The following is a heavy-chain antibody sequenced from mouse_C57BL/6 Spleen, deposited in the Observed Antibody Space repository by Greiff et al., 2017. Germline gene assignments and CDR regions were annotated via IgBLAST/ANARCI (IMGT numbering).Heavy chain of an antibody. J-gene: IGHJ4*01. V-gene: IGHV5-9-1*02. CDR3: TREGDWDRDAMDY. CDR1: GFTFSSYA. Sequence: EVKLMESGEGLVKPGGSLKLSCAASGFTFSSYAMSWVRQTPEKRLEWVAYISSGGDYIYYADTVKGRFTISRDNARNTLYLQMSSMKSEDTAMYYCTREGDWDRDAMDYWGQGTSVTVSS. D-gene: IGHD4-1*01. CDR2: ISSGGDYI.